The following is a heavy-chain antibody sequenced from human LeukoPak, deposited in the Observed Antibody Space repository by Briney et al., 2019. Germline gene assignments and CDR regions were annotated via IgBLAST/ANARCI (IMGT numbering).Heavy chain of an antibody. CDR1: GNYW. D-gene: IGHD6-13*01. CDR3: TTPYHSSSWYNLYYYYGMDV. J-gene: IGHJ6*02. CDR2: INSDGSWT. V-gene: IGHV3-74*01. Sequence: GGSLRLSCAASGNYWMHWVRQVPGKGLVWVSHINSDGSWTSYADSVKGRFTISKDNAKNTVYLQMNSLKTEDTAVYYCTTPYHSSSWYNLYYYYGMDVWGQGTTVTVSS.